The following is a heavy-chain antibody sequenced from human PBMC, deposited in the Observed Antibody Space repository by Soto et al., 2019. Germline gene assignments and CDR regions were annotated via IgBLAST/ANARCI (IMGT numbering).Heavy chain of an antibody. J-gene: IGHJ4*02. CDR1: GFNFNIYA. CDR3: ATVHNTSRAFDY. D-gene: IGHD1-20*01. V-gene: IGHV3-23*01. Sequence: GGSLRLYCAACGFNFNIYAMTWVRQAPGKGLEWASTTGATGRTTYYADSVKGRFTVSRDNSKNTLDLQMSNLRAEDTAVYYCATVHNTSRAFDYWGQGTLVTVSS. CDR2: TGATGRTT.